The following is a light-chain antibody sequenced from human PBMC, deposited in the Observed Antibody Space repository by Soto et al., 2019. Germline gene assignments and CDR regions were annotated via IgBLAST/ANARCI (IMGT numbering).Light chain of an antibody. Sequence: QSVLTQPPSASGTPGQRVTISCSGSSSNIGSNYVYWYQQLPGTAPKLLIYRNNQWPSGVPDRFSGSKSGTSASLAISGLRSEYEADYYCAAWDDSLSGVVFGGGTKLTVL. V-gene: IGLV1-47*01. CDR2: RNN. J-gene: IGLJ2*01. CDR1: SSNIGSNY. CDR3: AAWDDSLSGVV.